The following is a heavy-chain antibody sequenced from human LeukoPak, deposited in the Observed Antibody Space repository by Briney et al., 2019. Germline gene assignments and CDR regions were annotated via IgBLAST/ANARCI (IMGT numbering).Heavy chain of an antibody. CDR3: AKVMTARPDY. J-gene: IGHJ4*02. CDR1: GFTFSSYA. Sequence: GGSLRLSCAASGFTFSSYAMIWVRQAPGKGLEWASAITASGGSTYYADAVKGRFTISRDNSKNTLYLQMNSLRAGDTAVYYCAKVMTARPDYWGQGTLATVSS. V-gene: IGHV3-23*01. D-gene: IGHD6-6*01. CDR2: ITASGGST.